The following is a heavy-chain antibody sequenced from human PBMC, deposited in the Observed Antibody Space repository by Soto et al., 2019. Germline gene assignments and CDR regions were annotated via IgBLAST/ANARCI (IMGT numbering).Heavy chain of an antibody. CDR3: ARESEDLTSNFDY. CDR1: GFTVSSNY. CDR2: LYPDGRA. Sequence: PGGSLRLSCAASGFTVSSNYLTWVRQAPGKGLKWVSVLYPDGRAYYADSVKGRFTISRDSSKNSVYLQMNTLRAEDTAVYSCARESEDLTSNFDYWGQGTLVTVSS. V-gene: IGHV3-53*01. J-gene: IGHJ4*02.